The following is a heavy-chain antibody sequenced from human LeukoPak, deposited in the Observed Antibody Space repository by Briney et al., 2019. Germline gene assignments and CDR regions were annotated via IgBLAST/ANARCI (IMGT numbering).Heavy chain of an antibody. D-gene: IGHD3-10*01. CDR1: GFTFSSYA. CDR2: ISGGGDST. V-gene: IGHV3-23*01. J-gene: IGHJ3*02. CDR3: AKDHLGMWFGELTRAFDI. Sequence: PGGSLRLSCAASGFTFSSYAMRWVRQAPRKGLDWVSAISGGGDSTDYADSVKGRFTISRDNSKNTLFLQMHSLRAEDTAVFYCAKDHLGMWFGELTRAFDIWGQGAMVTVSS.